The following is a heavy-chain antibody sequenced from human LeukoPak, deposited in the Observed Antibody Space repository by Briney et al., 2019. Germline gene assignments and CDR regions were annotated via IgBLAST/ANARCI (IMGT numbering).Heavy chain of an antibody. V-gene: IGHV4-31*03. Sequence: SETLSLTCTVSGGSISSGGYYWSWIRQHPGKGLEWIGYIYYSGSTYYNPSLKSRVTISVDTSKNQFSLKLCSVTAADTAVYYCARAPNVNDYSTHKNKWFDPWGQGTLVTVSS. CDR1: GGSISSGGYY. J-gene: IGHJ5*02. CDR2: IYYSGST. D-gene: IGHD4-11*01. CDR3: ARAPNVNDYSTHKNKWFDP.